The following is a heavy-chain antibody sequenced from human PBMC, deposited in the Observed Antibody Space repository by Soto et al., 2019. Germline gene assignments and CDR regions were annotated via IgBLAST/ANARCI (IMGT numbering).Heavy chain of an antibody. D-gene: IGHD5-12*01. J-gene: IGHJ6*02. CDR2: INHSGST. CDR3: SIVGHSYXGYWGPPXYXXXMXV. Sequence: PSETLSLTCAVYGGSFSGYYWTWIRQPPGKGLKWIGEINHSGSTNYNPSLKSRDTISVDTSKNQFSLKLSSVTAADTAVYYCSIVGHSYXGYWGPPXYXXXMXVWGQXTTX. CDR1: GGSFSGYY. V-gene: IGHV4-34*01.